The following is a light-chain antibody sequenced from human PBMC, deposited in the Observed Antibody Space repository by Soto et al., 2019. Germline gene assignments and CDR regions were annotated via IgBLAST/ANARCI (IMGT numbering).Light chain of an antibody. CDR1: SSDVGGYNY. V-gene: IGLV2-14*01. Sequence: QSVLTQPASVSGSPGQSITISCTGTSSDVGGYNYVSWSQQHPGKAPKVMIYEVSNRPSGVSNRFSGSKSGNTASLTISGLQAEDEADYYCSSYTGTSTWVFGGGTKLTVL. J-gene: IGLJ3*02. CDR3: SSYTGTSTWV. CDR2: EVS.